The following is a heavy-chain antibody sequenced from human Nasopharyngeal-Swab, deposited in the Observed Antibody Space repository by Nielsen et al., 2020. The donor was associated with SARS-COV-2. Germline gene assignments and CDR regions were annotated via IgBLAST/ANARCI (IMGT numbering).Heavy chain of an antibody. CDR3: ATTRDYYGSGSHGIDP. Sequence: SETLSPTCAVYGGSFSGYYWSWIRQPPGKGLEWIGEINHSGSTNYNPSLKSRVTISVDTSKNQFSLKLSSVTAADTAVYYCATTRDYYGSGSHGIDPWGQGTLVTVSS. V-gene: IGHV4-34*01. CDR1: GGSFSGYY. J-gene: IGHJ5*02. D-gene: IGHD3-10*01. CDR2: INHSGST.